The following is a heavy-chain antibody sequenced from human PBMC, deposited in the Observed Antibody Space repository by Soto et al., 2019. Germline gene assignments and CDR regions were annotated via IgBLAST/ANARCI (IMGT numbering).Heavy chain of an antibody. J-gene: IGHJ6*02. CDR3: ARFGLVLVPAARTHYGMDV. CDR2: TYYRSKWYN. CDR1: GDSVSSNSAA. D-gene: IGHD2-2*01. V-gene: IGHV6-1*01. Sequence: SQTLSLTCAISGDSVSSNSAAWNWIRQSPSRGLEWLGRTYYRSKWYNDYAVSVKSRITINPDTSKNQFSLQLNSVTPEDTAVYYCARFGLVLVPAARTHYGMDVWGQGTTVTVS.